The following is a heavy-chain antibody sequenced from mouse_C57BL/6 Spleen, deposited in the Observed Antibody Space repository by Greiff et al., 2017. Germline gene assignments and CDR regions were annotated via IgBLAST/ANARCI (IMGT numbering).Heavy chain of an antibody. V-gene: IGHV1-50*01. CDR2: LDPSDSYT. CDR1: GYTFTSYW. D-gene: IGHD1-1*01. Sequence: QVQLQQPGAELVKPGASVKLSCKASGYTFTSYWMQWVKQRPGQGLEWIGELDPSDSYTNYTQKFKGKATLTVDTSSSTAYMQLSSLTSEDSAVYYCARGFYYGSSLSFDYWGQGTTRTVSS. J-gene: IGHJ2*01. CDR3: ARGFYYGSSLSFDY.